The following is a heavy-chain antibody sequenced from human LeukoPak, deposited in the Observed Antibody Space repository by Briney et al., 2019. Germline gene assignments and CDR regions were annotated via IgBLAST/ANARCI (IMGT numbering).Heavy chain of an antibody. CDR2: ISAYNGNT. CDR3: VRELSGSSFDY. V-gene: IGHV1-18*01. J-gene: IGHJ4*02. CDR1: GYTFTSYG. D-gene: IGHD6-6*01. Sequence: ASVKVSCKASGYTFTSYGISWVRQAPGQGLEWMGWISAYNGNTNYAQKFQGRVTMTRDTSISTAYMELSRLRSDDTAVYYCVRELSGSSFDYWGQGTLVTVSS.